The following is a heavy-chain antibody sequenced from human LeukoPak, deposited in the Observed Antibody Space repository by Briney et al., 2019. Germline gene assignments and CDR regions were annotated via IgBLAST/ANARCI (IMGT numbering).Heavy chain of an antibody. CDR1: GFTFSSYG. CDR3: AKVFEDIVVVVAATPGAPFDY. Sequence: GGSLRLSCAASGFTFSSYGMHWVRQAPGKGLEWVAFIRYDGSNKYYADSVKGRFTISRDNSKNTLYLQMNSLRAEDTAVYYCAKVFEDIVVVVAATPGAPFDYWGQGTLVTVS. D-gene: IGHD2-15*01. V-gene: IGHV3-30*02. CDR2: IRYDGSNK. J-gene: IGHJ4*02.